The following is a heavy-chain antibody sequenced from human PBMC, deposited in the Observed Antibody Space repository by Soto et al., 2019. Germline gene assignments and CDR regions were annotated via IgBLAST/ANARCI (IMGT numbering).Heavy chain of an antibody. D-gene: IGHD3-9*01. CDR1: GGSISSGGYY. Sequence: QVQLQESGPGLVKPSQTLSLTCTVSGGSISSGGYYWSWIRQHPGKGLEWIGYIYYSGNTYYNPSVKSRITLSRDTSKNQFSLNLSSVTAADTAVYYCARGSQYSDILTGYSLDAFDVWGQGTMVSVSS. V-gene: IGHV4-31*03. CDR3: ARGSQYSDILTGYSLDAFDV. CDR2: IYYSGNT. J-gene: IGHJ3*01.